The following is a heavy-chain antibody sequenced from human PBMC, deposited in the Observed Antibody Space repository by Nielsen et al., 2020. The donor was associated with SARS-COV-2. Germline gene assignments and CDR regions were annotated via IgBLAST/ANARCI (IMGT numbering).Heavy chain of an antibody. CDR2: IYYSGST. D-gene: IGHD3-22*01. V-gene: IGHV4-31*03. J-gene: IGHJ6*02. CDR3: AREEVTYYYDSPSYYYYGMDV. CDR1: GGSISSGGYY. Sequence: SETLSLTCTVSGGSISSGGYYWSWIRQHPGKGLEWIGYIYYSGSTYYNPSLKSRVTISVDTSKNQFSLKLSSVTAADTAVYYCAREEVTYYYDSPSYYYYGMDVWGQGTTVTVSS.